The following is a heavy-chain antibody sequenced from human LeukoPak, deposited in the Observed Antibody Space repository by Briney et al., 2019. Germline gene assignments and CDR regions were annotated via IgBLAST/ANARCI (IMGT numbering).Heavy chain of an antibody. J-gene: IGHJ4*02. CDR1: GYSISSGYY. V-gene: IGHV4-38-2*02. CDR3: ARGDYDSSGDEY. D-gene: IGHD3-22*01. CDR2: IYHSGRT. Sequence: SETLSLTCTVSGYSISSGYYWGWIRQPPGKGLEWIGSIYHSGRTFYNPSLKSRATISVDTSKNQFSLKLSSVTAADTAVYYCARGDYDSSGDEYWGQGTLVTVSS.